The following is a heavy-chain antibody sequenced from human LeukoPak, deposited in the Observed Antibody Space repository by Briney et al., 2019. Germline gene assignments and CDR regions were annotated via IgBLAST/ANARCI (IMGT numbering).Heavy chain of an antibody. CDR1: GFTFSSYG. D-gene: IGHD1-1*01. V-gene: IGHV3-7*01. J-gene: IGHJ4*02. Sequence: PGGTLRLSCAASGFTFSSYGMSWVRQAPGKGLEWVANIKQDGSEKYYVDSVKGRFTISRDNAKNSLYLQMNSLRVEDTAVYYCARCTTGRTFGSLREIKRSREIDYWGQGTLVTVSS. CDR2: IKQDGSEK. CDR3: ARCTTGRTFGSLREIKRSREIDY.